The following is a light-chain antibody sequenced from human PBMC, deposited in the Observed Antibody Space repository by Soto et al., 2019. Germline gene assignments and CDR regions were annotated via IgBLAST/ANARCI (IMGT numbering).Light chain of an antibody. CDR3: QQANSFPLT. CDR2: TGS. V-gene: IGKV1-12*01. J-gene: IGKJ4*02. CDR1: QGISNW. Sequence: DIEMTQSPSSVSASVGDRVSITCRASQGISNWLAWYQQKPGRAPKLLIYTGSSLQTGVPSRFSGTGSGTDFTLTISSLQPEDFATYYCQQANSFPLTFGGGTKVEIK.